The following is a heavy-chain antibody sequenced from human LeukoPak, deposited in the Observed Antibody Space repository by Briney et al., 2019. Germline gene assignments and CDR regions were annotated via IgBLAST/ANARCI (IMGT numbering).Heavy chain of an antibody. V-gene: IGHV3-33*08. CDR2: IWYDGSNK. CDR1: GFTFSSYV. CDR3: ARDNQAFDI. J-gene: IGHJ3*02. Sequence: PGGSLRLSCAASGFTFSSYVMSWVRQAPGKGLEWVAVIWYDGSNKYYADSVKGRFTISRDNSKNTLYLQMNSLRAEDTAVYYCARDNQAFDIWGQGTMVTVSS.